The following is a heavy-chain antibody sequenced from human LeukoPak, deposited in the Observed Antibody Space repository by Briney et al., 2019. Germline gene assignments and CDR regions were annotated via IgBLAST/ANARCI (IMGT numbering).Heavy chain of an antibody. J-gene: IGHJ6*02. D-gene: IGHD2-2*01. Sequence: ASVKVSCKASGYTFTGYYIHWVRQAPGQGLEWMGWINPNSGGTNYAQKFQGRVTMTRDTSITTAYMEVSRLRSDDTAVYSCARAYCSSTRCYYGMDVWGQGTTVTVSS. V-gene: IGHV1-2*02. CDR3: ARAYCSSTRCYYGMDV. CDR2: INPNSGGT. CDR1: GYTFTGYY.